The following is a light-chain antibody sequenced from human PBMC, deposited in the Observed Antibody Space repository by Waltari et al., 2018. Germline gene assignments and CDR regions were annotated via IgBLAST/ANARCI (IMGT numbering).Light chain of an antibody. J-gene: IGKJ1*01. CDR2: DVS. Sequence: CRASQSISRFLAWYQQKPGQAPRLLIYDVSTRATGIPDRFSGSGSGTDFSLTISRLEPEDIAVYYCQKYGSLPATFGQGTKVEIK. CDR1: QSISRF. CDR3: QKYGSLPAT. V-gene: IGKV3-20*01.